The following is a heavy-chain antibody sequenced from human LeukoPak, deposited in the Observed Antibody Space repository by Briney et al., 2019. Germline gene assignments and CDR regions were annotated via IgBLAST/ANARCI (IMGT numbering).Heavy chain of an antibody. V-gene: IGHV1-8*03. CDR3: ARAGREWLRLRLSYWFDP. J-gene: IGHJ5*02. CDR1: GYTFTNYD. D-gene: IGHD5-12*01. Sequence: ASVKVSCKASGYTFTNYDINWVRQATGQGLEWMGWMNPNSGNTGYAQKFQGRVTITRNTSISTAYMELSSLRSEDTAVYYCARAGREWLRLRLSYWFDPWGQGTLVTVSS. CDR2: MNPNSGNT.